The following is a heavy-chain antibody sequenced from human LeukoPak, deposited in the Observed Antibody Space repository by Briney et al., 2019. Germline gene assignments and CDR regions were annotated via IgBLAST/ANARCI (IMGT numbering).Heavy chain of an antibody. CDR3: ARDLIDYDSSEGY. Sequence: PGGSLTLACPASGFTFSRYWMSWVRQAPGKGLEWVANIKQDGSEKYYVDSGKGRLTISRDNAKNSLYLQMNSLRAEDTAVYYCARDLIDYDSSEGYWGQGTLVTVSS. J-gene: IGHJ4*02. V-gene: IGHV3-7*01. D-gene: IGHD3-22*01. CDR2: IKQDGSEK. CDR1: GFTFSRYW.